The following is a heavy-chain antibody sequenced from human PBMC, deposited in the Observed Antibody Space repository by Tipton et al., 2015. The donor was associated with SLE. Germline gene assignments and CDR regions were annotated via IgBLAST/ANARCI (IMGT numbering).Heavy chain of an antibody. D-gene: IGHD6-25*01. CDR3: ASPGFSSGTFHY. CDR2: IYYSGST. CDR1: GGSISSSSYY. Sequence: TLSLTCTVSGGSISSSSYYWGWIRQPPGKGLEWIGSIYYSGSTYYNPSLKSRVTISVDTSKNQFSLKLSSVTAADAAVYYCASPGFSSGTFHYWGQGTLVTVSS. V-gene: IGHV4-39*01. J-gene: IGHJ4*02.